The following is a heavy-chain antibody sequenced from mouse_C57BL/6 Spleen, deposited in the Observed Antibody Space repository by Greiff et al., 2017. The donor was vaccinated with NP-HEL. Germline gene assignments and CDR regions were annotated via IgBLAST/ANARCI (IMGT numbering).Heavy chain of an antibody. CDR3: ARWYGSSYRYFDV. CDR1: GYTFTSYG. J-gene: IGHJ1*03. Sequence: QVQLQQSGAELARPGASVKLSCKASGYTFTSYGISWVKQRTGQGLEWIGEIYPRSGNTYYNEKFKGKATLTADKSSSTAYMWLRSRTSEDSAVYFCARWYGSSYRYFDVWGTGTTVTVSS. D-gene: IGHD1-1*01. CDR2: IYPRSGNT. V-gene: IGHV1-81*01.